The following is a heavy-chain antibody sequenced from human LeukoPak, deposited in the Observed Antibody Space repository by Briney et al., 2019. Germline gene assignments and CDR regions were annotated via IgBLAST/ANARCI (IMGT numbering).Heavy chain of an antibody. CDR3: GRVLYGSGTFALYYNHYYMDV. CDR2: IRSKAYDGTT. Sequence: GGSLRLSCLGSEFTFGDYGLTWVRQAPGKGLEWVGFIRSKAYDGTTEYAASVKGRFTISRDDYKGVAYLQMSSLKSEDTAVYYCGRVLYGSGTFALYYNHYYMDVWGKGTAVAISS. D-gene: IGHD3-10*01. J-gene: IGHJ6*03. V-gene: IGHV3-49*04. CDR1: EFTFGDYG.